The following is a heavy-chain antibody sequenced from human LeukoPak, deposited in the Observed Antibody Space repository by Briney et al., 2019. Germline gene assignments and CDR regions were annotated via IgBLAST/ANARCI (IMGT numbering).Heavy chain of an antibody. V-gene: IGHV3-30*04. J-gene: IGHJ4*02. Sequence: GGSLRLSCAASGFTFSSYAMHWVRQAPGKGLEWVAVTSYDGSNKHYVDSVKGRFTISRDNSKNTLYLQMNSLRAEDTAVYYCAKLRGPGLWGQGTLVTVSS. CDR2: TSYDGSNK. D-gene: IGHD3-16*01. CDR3: AKLRGPGL. CDR1: GFTFSSYA.